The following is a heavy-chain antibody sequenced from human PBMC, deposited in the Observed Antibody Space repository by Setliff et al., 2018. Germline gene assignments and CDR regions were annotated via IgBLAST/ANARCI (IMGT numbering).Heavy chain of an antibody. CDR1: GFTFSDYS. D-gene: IGHD6-25*01. CDR3: VPGRGS. Sequence: GGSLRLSCETSGFTFSDYSFDWVRQAPGKGLEWVGRSRNKLSGGFIEYAASVKGRFTISRDNAQKTLYLHMNNLRADDTAVFYCVPGRGSWGQGALVTVSS. CDR2: SRNKLSGGFI. V-gene: IGHV3-72*01. J-gene: IGHJ5*02.